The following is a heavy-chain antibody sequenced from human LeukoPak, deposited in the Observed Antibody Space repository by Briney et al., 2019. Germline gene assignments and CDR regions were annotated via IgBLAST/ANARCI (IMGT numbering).Heavy chain of an antibody. D-gene: IGHD3-3*01. CDR2: ISYDGSNK. V-gene: IGHV3-30-3*02. CDR1: GFTFSSYA. CDR3: AKNFGDTFDV. J-gene: IGHJ3*01. Sequence: GGSLRLSCAASGFTFSSYAMHWVRQAPGKGLEWVAVISYDGSNKYYADSVKGRFTISRDNSKNTLYLQMNSLRAEDTALYYCAKNFGDTFDVWGQGTMVTVSS.